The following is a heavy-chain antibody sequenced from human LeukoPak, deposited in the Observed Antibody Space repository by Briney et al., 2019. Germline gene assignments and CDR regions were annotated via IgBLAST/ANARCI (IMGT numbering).Heavy chain of an antibody. CDR3: VTSSTAAGRYFDY. CDR2: ISYDGSNK. Sequence: GGSLRLSCAASGFTFSSYAMHWVRQAPGKGLEWVAVISYDGSNKYYADSVKGRFTISRDTSKNTLYLQMNSLRAEDTAVYYCVTSSTAAGRYFDYWGQGTLVTVSS. V-gene: IGHV3-30-3*01. D-gene: IGHD6-13*01. CDR1: GFTFSSYA. J-gene: IGHJ4*02.